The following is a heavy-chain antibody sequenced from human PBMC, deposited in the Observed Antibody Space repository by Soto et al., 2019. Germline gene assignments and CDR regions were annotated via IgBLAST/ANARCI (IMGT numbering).Heavy chain of an antibody. V-gene: IGHV1-46*03. CDR1: GYTFTSYY. CDR2: INPSGGST. CDR3: ARDALVPAAMLHYFDY. J-gene: IGHJ4*02. Sequence: ASVKVSCKASGYTFTSYYMHWVRQAPGQGLEWMGIINPSGGSTSYAQKFQGRVTMTRDTSTSTVYMELSSLRSEDTAVYYCARDALVPAAMLHYFDYWGQGTLVTVSS. D-gene: IGHD2-2*01.